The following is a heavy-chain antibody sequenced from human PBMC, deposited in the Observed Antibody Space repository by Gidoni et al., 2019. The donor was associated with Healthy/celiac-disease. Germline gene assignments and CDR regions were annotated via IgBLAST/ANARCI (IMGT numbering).Heavy chain of an antibody. CDR1: GGSISSGSYY. V-gene: IGHV4-61*02. D-gene: IGHD1-7*01. CDR3: AREEGGYNWNYVYY. J-gene: IGHJ4*02. CDR2: IYTSGST. Sequence: QVQLQESGPGLVKPSQTLSLTCTVSGGSISSGSYYWSWIRQPAGKGLEWIGRIYTSGSTNYNPSLKSRVTISVDTSKNQFSLKLSSVTAADTAVYYCAREEGGYNWNYVYYWGQGTLVTVSS.